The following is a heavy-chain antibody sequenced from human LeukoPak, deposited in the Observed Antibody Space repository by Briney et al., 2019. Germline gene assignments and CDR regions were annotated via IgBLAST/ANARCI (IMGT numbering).Heavy chain of an antibody. CDR3: AKWSGWFGELLYYYYYMDV. CDR2: ISGSGGST. J-gene: IGHJ6*03. V-gene: IGHV3-23*01. CDR1: GFTFSSYG. D-gene: IGHD3-10*01. Sequence: GGSLRLSCAASGFTFSSYGTSWVRQAPRKGLEWVSAISGSGGSTYYADSVKGRFTISRDNSKNTLYLQMNSLRAEDTAVYYCAKWSGWFGELLYYYYYMDVWGKGTTVTISS.